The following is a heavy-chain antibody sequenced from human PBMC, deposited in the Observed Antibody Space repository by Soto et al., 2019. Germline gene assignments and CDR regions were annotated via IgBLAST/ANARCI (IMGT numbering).Heavy chain of an antibody. CDR1: GFTFSSYG. CDR2: ISYDGSNK. CDR3: AKGNLSPRDAFDI. Sequence: GGSLRLSCAASGFTFSSYGMHWVRQAPGKGLEWVAVISYDGSNKYYADSVKGRFTISRDNSKNTLYLQMNSLRAEDTAVYYCAKGNLSPRDAFDIWGQGTMVTVSS. J-gene: IGHJ3*02. V-gene: IGHV3-30*18.